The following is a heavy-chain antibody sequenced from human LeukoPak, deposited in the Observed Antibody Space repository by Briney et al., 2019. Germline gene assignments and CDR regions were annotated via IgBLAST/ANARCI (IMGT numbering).Heavy chain of an antibody. J-gene: IGHJ4*02. CDR1: GGSPSNYY. D-gene: IGHD4-17*01. CDR2: INHTGST. V-gene: IGHV4-34*01. Sequence: SETLSLTCAVYGGSPSNYYWSWIRQSPGKGLEYIGEINHTGSTKYRPSLRGRVTMSVDTSNDHLSLKLNSVTAADTAVYYCARRNYDDSPFDYWGQGTLVTVSS. CDR3: ARRNYDDSPFDY.